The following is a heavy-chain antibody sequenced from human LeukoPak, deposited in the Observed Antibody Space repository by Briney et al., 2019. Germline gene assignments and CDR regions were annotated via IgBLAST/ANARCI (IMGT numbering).Heavy chain of an antibody. CDR1: GGSISSGDYY. V-gene: IGHV4-30-4*01. D-gene: IGHD6-13*01. Sequence: KPSQTLSLTCTVSGGSISSGDYYWSWIRQPPGKGLEWIGYIYYSGSTYYNPSLKSRVTISVDTSKNQFSLKLSSVTAADMAVYYCARLVGIAAAGTGLGDYYYYGMGVWGQGTTVTVSS. CDR3: ARLVGIAAAGTGLGDYYYYGMGV. J-gene: IGHJ6*02. CDR2: IYYSGST.